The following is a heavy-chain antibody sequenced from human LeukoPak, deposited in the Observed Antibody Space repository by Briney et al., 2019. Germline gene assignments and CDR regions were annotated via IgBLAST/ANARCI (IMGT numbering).Heavy chain of an antibody. CDR3: ARITHYYDSSGYYYPPDYFDY. CDR2: IYHSGST. V-gene: IGHV4-38-2*02. CDR1: GYSISSGYY. Sequence: PSETLSLTCTVSGYSISSGYYWGWIRQPPGKGLEWIGSIYHSGSTYYNPSLKSRVTISVDTSKNQFSLKLSSVTAADTAVYYCARITHYYDSSGYYYPPDYFDYWGQGTLVTVSS. D-gene: IGHD3-22*01. J-gene: IGHJ4*02.